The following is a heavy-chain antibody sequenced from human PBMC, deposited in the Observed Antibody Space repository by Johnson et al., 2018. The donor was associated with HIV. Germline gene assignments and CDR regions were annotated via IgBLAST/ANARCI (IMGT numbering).Heavy chain of an antibody. Sequence: QVQLVESGGGVVQPGRSLRLSCVASRFTFSSFAMHWVRQAPGKGLEWVAVISYDGSEKYYVASVKGRFPISRDNAKNSLYLQMNSLRAEDTAVYYCARDPEIAARADAFDIWGQGTMVTVSS. CDR1: RFTFSSFA. D-gene: IGHD6-6*01. J-gene: IGHJ3*02. CDR3: ARDPEIAARADAFDI. V-gene: IGHV3-30*04. CDR2: ISYDGSEK.